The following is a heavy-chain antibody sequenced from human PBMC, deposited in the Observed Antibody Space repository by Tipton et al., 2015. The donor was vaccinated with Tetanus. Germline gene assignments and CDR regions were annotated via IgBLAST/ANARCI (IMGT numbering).Heavy chain of an antibody. Sequence: TLSLTCTVSGGSISSYYWSWIRQPPEKGLEWIGYIHHSWSTNYNPSLNSRISISTDTSKNQFSLTVRSVTAADTAVYYCARAGGGSWGNFDYWGQGTLVTVSS. D-gene: IGHD6-13*01. CDR2: IHHSWST. V-gene: IGHV4-59*01. J-gene: IGHJ4*02. CDR3: ARAGGGSWGNFDY. CDR1: GGSISSYY.